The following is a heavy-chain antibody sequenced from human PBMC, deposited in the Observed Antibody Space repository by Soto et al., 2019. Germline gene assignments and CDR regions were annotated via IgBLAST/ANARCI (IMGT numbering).Heavy chain of an antibody. CDR2: ISAYNGNT. CDR3: ARSGPTAGY. J-gene: IGHJ4*02. Sequence: QVQLVQSGAEVKKPGASVKVSCKASGYTFTSYAISWVRQAPGQGLEWMGWISAYNGNTNYAQKLQGRVNRAMDTSTGKAYMELVCLRSDDTAKYYCARSGPTAGYWGQGTLVTVSS. V-gene: IGHV1-18*01. CDR1: GYTFTSYA. D-gene: IGHD3-10*01.